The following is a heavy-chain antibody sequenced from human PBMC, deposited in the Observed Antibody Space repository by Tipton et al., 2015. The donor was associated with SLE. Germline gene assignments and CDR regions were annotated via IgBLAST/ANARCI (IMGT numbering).Heavy chain of an antibody. Sequence: TLSLTCTVSGGSISSHYWSWIRQPPGKGLEWIGYIYYSGSTNYNPSLKSRVTISVDTSKNQFSLKLSSVTAADTAVYYCARESGGATWFDPWGQGTLVTVSS. D-gene: IGHD1-26*01. CDR3: ARESGGATWFDP. CDR2: IYYSGST. CDR1: GGSISSHY. J-gene: IGHJ5*02. V-gene: IGHV4-59*11.